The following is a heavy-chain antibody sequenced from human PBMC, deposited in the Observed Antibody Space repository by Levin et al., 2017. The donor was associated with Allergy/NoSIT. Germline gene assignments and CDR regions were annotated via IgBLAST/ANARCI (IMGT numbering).Heavy chain of an antibody. CDR1: GGSISSSSYY. D-gene: IGHD6-19*01. CDR2: IYYTGKI. Sequence: SQTLSLTCTVSGGSISSSSYYWGWIRQAPGKGLEWIGSIYYTGKIYYKPSLQTRVTISVDTAKNLFSLNLSSVTAADTAVYYCQAVAGTPPYFYYQYMDVWGKGTTVTVSS. V-gene: IGHV4-39*01. J-gene: IGHJ6*03. CDR3: QAVAGTPPYFYYQYMDV.